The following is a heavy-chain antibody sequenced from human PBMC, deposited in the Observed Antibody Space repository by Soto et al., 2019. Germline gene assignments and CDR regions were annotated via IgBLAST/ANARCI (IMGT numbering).Heavy chain of an antibody. J-gene: IGHJ4*02. CDR1: GLTFRSYW. Sequence: GGSLRLSCAASGLTFRSYWMHWVRQAPGKGLVWVSRINTDGSVAMYVDSVKGRFTISRDNAKNTLYLQMNSLRAEDTAVYYCAREAKQQLDVWGQGTLVTVSS. CDR2: INTDGSVA. D-gene: IGHD6-13*01. CDR3: AREAKQQLDV. V-gene: IGHV3-74*03.